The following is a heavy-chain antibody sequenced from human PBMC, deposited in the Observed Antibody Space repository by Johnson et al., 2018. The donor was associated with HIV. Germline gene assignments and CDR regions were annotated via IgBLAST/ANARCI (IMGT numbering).Heavy chain of an antibody. CDR1: GFTFSSYA. Sequence: VQLVESGGGLVQPERSLRLSCAASGFTFSSYAMSWVRQAPGKGLEWVSAISGSGGSTYYADSVKGRFTISRDNSKNTLYLQMNSLRAEDPALYYCARDSGGGRGPAAWGSLDIWGQGTMVPVSS. D-gene: IGHD2-2*01. J-gene: IGHJ3*02. CDR3: ARDSGGGRGPAAWGSLDI. V-gene: IGHV3-23*04. CDR2: ISGSGGST.